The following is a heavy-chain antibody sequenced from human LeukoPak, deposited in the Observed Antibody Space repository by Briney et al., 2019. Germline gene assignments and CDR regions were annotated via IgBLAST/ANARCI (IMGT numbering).Heavy chain of an antibody. D-gene: IGHD3-9*01. CDR3: ARFLAGTRHFHFYYYMDV. V-gene: IGHV4-34*01. CDR1: GGSFSGYY. CDR2: INHSGST. Sequence: PSETLSLTCAVYGGSFSGYYWSWIRQPPGKGLEWIGEINHSGSTNYNPSLKSRVTISVDTSKNQFSLTLSSVTAADTAVYYCARFLAGTRHFHFYYYMDVWGKGTTVTISS. J-gene: IGHJ6*03.